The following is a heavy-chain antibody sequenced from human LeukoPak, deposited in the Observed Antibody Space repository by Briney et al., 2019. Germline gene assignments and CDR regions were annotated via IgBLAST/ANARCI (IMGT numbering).Heavy chain of an antibody. V-gene: IGHV4-59*08. J-gene: IGHJ4*02. D-gene: IGHD6-19*01. Sequence: SETLSLTCTVSGGSISSYYWSWIRQPPGKGLEWIGYIYYSGSTNYNPSLKSRVTISVDTSKNQFSLKLSSVTAADTAVYYCAGSGWYGDYWGQGTLVTVSS. CDR1: GGSISSYY. CDR2: IYYSGST. CDR3: AGSGWYGDY.